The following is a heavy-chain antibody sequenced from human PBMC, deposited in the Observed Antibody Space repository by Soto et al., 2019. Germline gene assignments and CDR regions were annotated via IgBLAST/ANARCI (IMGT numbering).Heavy chain of an antibody. CDR1: GFTFSGSA. J-gene: IGHJ4*02. V-gene: IGHV3-73*01. Sequence: EVQLVESGGGLVQPGGSLKLSCAASGFTFSGSAMHWVRQASGKGLEWVGRIRSKANSYATEYAASVKGRFTISRDDSKNTAYLQMSSLKNEDQAVYYCTRHVADYWGQGTLVTVSS. CDR2: IRSKANSYAT. CDR3: TRHVADY.